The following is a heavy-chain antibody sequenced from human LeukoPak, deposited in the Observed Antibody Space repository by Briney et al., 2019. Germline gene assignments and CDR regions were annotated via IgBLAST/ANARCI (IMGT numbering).Heavy chain of an antibody. V-gene: IGHV3-74*01. Sequence: GGSLRLSCTASGFTFSRYWMHWVRQAPGKGLVWVSRINGDGSRTNYADSVKGRFTFSRDNAKNTLYLQMNSLRAEDTAVYYCARDLNFDYWGHGTLVTVSS. CDR3: ARDLNFDY. J-gene: IGHJ4*01. CDR2: INGDGSRT. CDR1: GFTFSRYW.